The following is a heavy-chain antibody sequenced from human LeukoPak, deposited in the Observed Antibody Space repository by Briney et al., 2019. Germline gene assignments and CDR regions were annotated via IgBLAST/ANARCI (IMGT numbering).Heavy chain of an antibody. CDR1: GFTFSSYW. J-gene: IGHJ6*03. D-gene: IGHD3-10*01. CDR2: IKQDGSEK. CDR3: ARDRMVRADPNRAYYYYTDV. V-gene: IGHV3-7*01. Sequence: GGSLRLSCAASGFTFSSYWLSWVRQAPGQGLEWVANIKQDGSEKYYVDSVKGRFTISRDNAKNSLYLQMNSLRAEDTAVYYCARDRMVRADPNRAYYYYTDVWGQGTTVTVSS.